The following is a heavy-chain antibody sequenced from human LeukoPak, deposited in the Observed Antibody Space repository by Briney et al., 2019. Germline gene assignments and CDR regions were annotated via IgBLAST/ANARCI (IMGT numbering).Heavy chain of an antibody. D-gene: IGHD3-10*01. Sequence: SETLSLTCAVYGGSFSGYYWSWIRQPPGKGLECIGEINHSGSTNYNPSLKSRVTISVDTSKNQFSLKLSSVTAADTAVYYCARAGVLLWFGRKFDPWGQGTLVTVSS. J-gene: IGHJ5*02. CDR1: GGSFSGYY. CDR3: ARAGVLLWFGRKFDP. CDR2: INHSGST. V-gene: IGHV4-34*01.